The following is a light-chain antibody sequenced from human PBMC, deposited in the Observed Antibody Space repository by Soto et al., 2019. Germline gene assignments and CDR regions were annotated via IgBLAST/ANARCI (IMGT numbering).Light chain of an antibody. Sequence: QSALTQPASVSGSPGQSITISCTGTSSDIGASDYVSWYQQHPDKAPKLIIYNVNYRLSGISSRSYGSKSVNTASLTISVSRAEDEGDYFLSSYALFGGGTKLTVL. V-gene: IGLV2-14*03. CDR1: SSDIGASDY. CDR3: SSYAL. J-gene: IGLJ2*01. CDR2: NVN.